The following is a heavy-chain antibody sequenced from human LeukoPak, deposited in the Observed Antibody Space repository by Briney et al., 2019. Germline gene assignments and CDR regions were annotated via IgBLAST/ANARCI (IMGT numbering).Heavy chain of an antibody. Sequence: SETLSLTCTVSGGSISSGNYYWSWIRQPAGKELEWIGHIYTSGLTNFNPSLKSRVTISVDTSKNQFSLNLTSVTATDTAVYYCARGGSSWYVGWFDPWGQGTLVTVSS. D-gene: IGHD6-13*01. V-gene: IGHV4-61*09. CDR3: ARGGSSWYVGWFDP. CDR2: IYTSGLT. J-gene: IGHJ5*02. CDR1: GGSISSGNYY.